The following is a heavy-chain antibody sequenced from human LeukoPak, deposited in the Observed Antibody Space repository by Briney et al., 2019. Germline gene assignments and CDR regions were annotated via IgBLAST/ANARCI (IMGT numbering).Heavy chain of an antibody. CDR2: IYSGGST. V-gene: IGHV3-66*01. D-gene: IGHD6-13*01. Sequence: GGSLRLSCGASGFTVSSNYMSWVRQAPGKGLEWVSVIYSGGSTYYADSVKGRFTISRDNSKNTLYLQMNSLRGEDTAVYYCAGGPKKQLIWGRASNGFDPWGQGTLVTVSS. J-gene: IGHJ5*02. CDR3: AGGPKKQLIWGRASNGFDP. CDR1: GFTVSSNY.